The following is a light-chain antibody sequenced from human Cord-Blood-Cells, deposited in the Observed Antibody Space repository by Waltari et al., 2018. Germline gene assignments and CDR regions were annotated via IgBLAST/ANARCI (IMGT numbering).Light chain of an antibody. CDR2: YSS. J-gene: IGKJ3*01. CDR3: HQSSSLPFT. Sequence: ETVLTQSPDSQSVTPKEKVTITCRASQSIGSSSHWYQQKPDQAPKLLIKYSSQSISGVPSRFSGSGSGTEFTLTINSLEAEDAATYYCHQSSSLPFTFGPGTKVDIK. V-gene: IGKV6-21*02. CDR1: QSIGSS.